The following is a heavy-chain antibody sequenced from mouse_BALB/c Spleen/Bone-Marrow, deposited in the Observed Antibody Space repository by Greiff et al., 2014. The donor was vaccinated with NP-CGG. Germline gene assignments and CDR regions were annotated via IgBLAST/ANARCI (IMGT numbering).Heavy chain of an antibody. J-gene: IGHJ2*01. CDR3: ARDTTVGY. V-gene: IGHV1-9*01. CDR1: GYTFSSYW. CDR2: ILPGNGST. D-gene: IGHD1-1*01. Sequence: QVQLKESGAELMKPGASVKISCKATGYTFSSYWIEWVKQRPGHGLEWIGEILPGNGSTNYNEKFKGKATFTADTSSNTAYMQLSSLTSEDSAVYYCARDTTVGYWGQGTTLTVSS.